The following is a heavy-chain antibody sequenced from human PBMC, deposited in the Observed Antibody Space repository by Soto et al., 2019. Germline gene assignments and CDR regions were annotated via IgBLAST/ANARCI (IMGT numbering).Heavy chain of an antibody. CDR1: RFSWTNVA. CDR2: IGASGDIT. J-gene: IGHJ4*02. D-gene: IGHD2-21*02. CDR3: AKDDFTDRGDDYFDY. Sequence: GSVRLSCAAARFSWTNVAMSWVRQAPWKGLEWVAGIGASGDITWYADSVKGRLSISRDNSKNTLYLQLNSLRFEDTAVYYCAKDDFTDRGDDYFDYWGPGTLVTVSS. V-gene: IGHV3-23*01.